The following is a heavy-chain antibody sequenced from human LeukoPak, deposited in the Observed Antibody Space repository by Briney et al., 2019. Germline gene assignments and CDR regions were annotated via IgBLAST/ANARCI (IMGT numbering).Heavy chain of an antibody. V-gene: IGHV4-34*01. CDR3: ASFWAYYYGSGSLMDV. D-gene: IGHD3-10*01. Sequence: SETLSLTCAVYGGSFSGYYWSWIRQPPGKGLEWIGEINHSGSTNYNPSLKSRVTISVDTSKNQFSLKLSSVTAADTAVYYCASFWAYYYGSGSLMDVWGEGTTVTISS. CDR1: GGSFSGYY. CDR2: INHSGST. J-gene: IGHJ6*04.